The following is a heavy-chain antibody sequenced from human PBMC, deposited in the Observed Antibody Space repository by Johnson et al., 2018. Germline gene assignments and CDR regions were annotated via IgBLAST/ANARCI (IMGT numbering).Heavy chain of an antibody. CDR3: ARGEGMSTLKGDYYYYHMDV. CDR2: IRGSSSDM. J-gene: IGHJ6*03. Sequence: VQLVESGGGLVKPGGSXRLSCAAFGFPFGAYGLTWIRQAPGEGLEWVSSIRGSSSDMHYADSVKGLFTISRDNFKNNLELQMGSLRPEDVGVYYCARGEGMSTLKGDYYYYHMDVWGKGTPVTVYS. CDR1: GFPFGAYG. V-gene: IGHV3-21*06. D-gene: IGHD5-24*01.